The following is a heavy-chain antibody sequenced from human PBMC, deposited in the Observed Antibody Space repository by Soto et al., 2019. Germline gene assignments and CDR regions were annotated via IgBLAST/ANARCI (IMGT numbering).Heavy chain of an antibody. J-gene: IGHJ4*02. CDR1: GFTISSYG. D-gene: IGHD3-10*01. CDR3: VKEGGLLWFGELCYFDY. Sequence: GGSLRLSCVASGFTISSYGMHWVRQAPGKGLECVSALSGSGGSTYYADSVKGRFTISRDNSKNTLYLQMNSLRAEDTAVYFCVKEGGLLWFGELCYFDYWGQGALVTVSS. CDR2: LSGSGGST. V-gene: IGHV3-23*01.